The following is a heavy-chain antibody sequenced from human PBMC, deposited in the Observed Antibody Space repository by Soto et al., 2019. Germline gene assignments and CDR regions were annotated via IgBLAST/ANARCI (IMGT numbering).Heavy chain of an antibody. D-gene: IGHD6-13*01. Sequence: PGGSLRLSCAASGFTFSSYGMHWVRQAPGKGLEWVAVIWYDGSNKYYADSVKGRFTISRDNSKNTLYLQMNSLRAEDMAVYYCAREGYSSSWSFDYWGQGTLVTVSS. J-gene: IGHJ4*02. CDR3: AREGYSSSWSFDY. V-gene: IGHV3-33*01. CDR2: IWYDGSNK. CDR1: GFTFSSYG.